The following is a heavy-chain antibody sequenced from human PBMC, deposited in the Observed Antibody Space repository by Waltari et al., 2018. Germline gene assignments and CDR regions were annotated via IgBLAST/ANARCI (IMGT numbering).Heavy chain of an antibody. CDR3: AKGRSYYADYFDY. CDR2: ISGSGGRT. D-gene: IGHD1-26*01. J-gene: IGHJ4*02. Sequence: EVQLLESGGGLVQPGGSLRLSCAASGSTFSSYAMSWVGRAPGKGLGWGAAISGSGGRTYYANSENSRFTISRDTSKNTLYLQMNSLSAEDTAVYYCAKGRSYYADYFDYWGQGTLVTVSS. CDR1: GSTFSSYA. V-gene: IGHV3-23*01.